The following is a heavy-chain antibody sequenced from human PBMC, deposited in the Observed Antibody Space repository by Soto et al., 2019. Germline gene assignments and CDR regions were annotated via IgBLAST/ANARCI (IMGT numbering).Heavy chain of an antibody. Sequence: SVKVSCKASGGTFSSYAISWVRQAPGQGLEWMGGIIPIFGTANYAQKFQGRVTITADESTSTAYMELSSLRSEDTAVYYCARDPITMVRGVISPFDPWGQGTLVTVSS. J-gene: IGHJ5*02. V-gene: IGHV1-69*13. CDR1: GGTFSSYA. D-gene: IGHD3-10*01. CDR2: IIPIFGTA. CDR3: ARDPITMVRGVISPFDP.